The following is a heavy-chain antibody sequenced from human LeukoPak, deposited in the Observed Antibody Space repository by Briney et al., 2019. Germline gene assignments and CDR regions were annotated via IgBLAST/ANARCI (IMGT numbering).Heavy chain of an antibody. CDR3: AREGGGSYFTFDY. J-gene: IGHJ4*02. V-gene: IGHV4-34*01. CDR2: TNHSGST. CDR1: GGSFSGYY. Sequence: SETLSLTCAVYGGSFSGYYWSWIRQPPGKGLEWIGETNHSGSTNYNPSLKSRVTISVDTSKNQFSLKLSSVTAADTAVYYCAREGGGSYFTFDYWGQGTLVTVSS. D-gene: IGHD1-26*01.